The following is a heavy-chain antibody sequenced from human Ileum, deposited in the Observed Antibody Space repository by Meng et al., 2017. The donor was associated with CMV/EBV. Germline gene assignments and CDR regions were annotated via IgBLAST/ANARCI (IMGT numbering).Heavy chain of an antibody. CDR1: GFTLSAHA. V-gene: IGHV3-30-3*01. CDR2: ISDDGSNE. J-gene: IGHJ4*02. CDR3: ARQPGSLAY. Sequence: QLQLGVCGGGVVQPGRSLRPVCHASGFTLSAHAMHWVRQAPGKGLEWVAVISDDGSNEYYADSVKGRFTISRDNSKNTVYLQMNSLRAADTAVYYCARQPGSLAYWGQGTLVTVSS.